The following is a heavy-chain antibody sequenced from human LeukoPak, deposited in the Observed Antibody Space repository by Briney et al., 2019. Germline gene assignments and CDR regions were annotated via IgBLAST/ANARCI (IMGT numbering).Heavy chain of an antibody. CDR1: GGSFSGYY. V-gene: IGHV4-59*01. CDR2: IYYSGST. CDR3: ARVRDEYGDYPGGFDI. J-gene: IGHJ3*02. D-gene: IGHD4-17*01. Sequence: SETLSLTCAVYGGSFSGYYWSWIRQPPGKGLEWIGYIYYSGSTNYNPSLKSRVTISVDTSKNQFSLKLSSVTAADTAVYYCARVRDEYGDYPGGFDIWGQGTMVTVSS.